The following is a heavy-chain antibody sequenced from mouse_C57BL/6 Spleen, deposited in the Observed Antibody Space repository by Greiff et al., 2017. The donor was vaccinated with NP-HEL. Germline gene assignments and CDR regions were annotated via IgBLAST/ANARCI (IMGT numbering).Heavy chain of an antibody. D-gene: IGHD2-4*01. CDR3: ARDGYYDYDVTGTWFAY. V-gene: IGHV1-78*01. CDR1: GYTFTDHT. J-gene: IGHJ3*01. Sequence: QVQLKQSDAELVKPGASVKISCKVSGYTFTDHTIHWMKQRPEQGLEWIGYIYPRDGSTKYNEKFKGKATLTADKSSSTAYMQLNSLTSEDSAVYVCARDGYYDYDVTGTWFAYWGQGTLVTVSA. CDR2: IYPRDGST.